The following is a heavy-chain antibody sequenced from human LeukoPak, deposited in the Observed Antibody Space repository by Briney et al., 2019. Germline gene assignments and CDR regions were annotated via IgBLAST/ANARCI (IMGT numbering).Heavy chain of an antibody. CDR2: ISGSGGST. V-gene: IGHV3-23*01. Sequence: PGGSLRLSCAASGFTFSSYSMSWVRQAPGKGLEWVSAISGSGGSTYYADSVKGRFTISRDNSKNTLYLQMNSLRAEDTAVYYCATSSGGSYTGVDYWGQGTLVTVSS. D-gene: IGHD2-15*01. J-gene: IGHJ4*02. CDR3: ATSSGGSYTGVDY. CDR1: GFTFSSYS.